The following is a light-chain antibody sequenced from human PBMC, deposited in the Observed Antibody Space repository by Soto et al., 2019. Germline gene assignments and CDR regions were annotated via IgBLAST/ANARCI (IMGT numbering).Light chain of an antibody. CDR2: AAS. Sequence: DIQMTQSPSSLSASLGDRVTITCRASQSISNFLNWVQHKPGNAPKVLISAASTLQSGVPPRFSGSESGTDFTLTISSLQPEDSATYYCQQYNSYSYTFGQGTKLEIK. CDR1: QSISNF. CDR3: QQYNSYSYT. V-gene: IGKV1-16*01. J-gene: IGKJ2*01.